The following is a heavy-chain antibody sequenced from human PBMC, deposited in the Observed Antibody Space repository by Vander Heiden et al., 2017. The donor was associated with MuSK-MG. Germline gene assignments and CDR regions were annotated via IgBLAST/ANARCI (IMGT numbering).Heavy chain of an antibody. V-gene: IGHV4-39*01. D-gene: IGHD3-3*01. Sequence: QLQLQESGPGLVKPSETLSLTCTVSGGYISSSSSYWGWIRQPPGKGLEWIGSIYFSGSTYSTPSLKSRVPISVDTSQTQFSRKLSSVPAADTAVYYCARHAQYYDFWSGIYYYYYYMDVWGKGTTVTVSS. CDR1: GGYISSSSSY. CDR2: IYFSGST. J-gene: IGHJ6*03. CDR3: ARHAQYYDFWSGIYYYYYYMDV.